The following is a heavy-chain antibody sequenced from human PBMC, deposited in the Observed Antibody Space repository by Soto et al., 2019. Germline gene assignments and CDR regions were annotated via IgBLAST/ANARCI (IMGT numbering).Heavy chain of an antibody. CDR3: ARDKMIDDFGLARLQY. Sequence: ASVPLSFPSFCSTFASYVGCLLRQSTGQGPEWMGWISGYNEKTKYAQKVQGRVTMTTDTSTNTAYMELRSLRTDDTAVYYCARDKMIDDFGLARLQYWAQG. CDR2: ISGYNEKT. V-gene: IGHV1-18*04. CDR1: CSTFASYV. D-gene: IGHD3-10*01. J-gene: IGHJ4*02.